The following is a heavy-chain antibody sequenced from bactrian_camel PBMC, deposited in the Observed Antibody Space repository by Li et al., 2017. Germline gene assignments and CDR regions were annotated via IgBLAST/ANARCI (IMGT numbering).Heavy chain of an antibody. V-gene: IGHV3-2*01. J-gene: IGHJ6*01. CDR1: GITYNGRC. CDR2: IFTTDGST. CDR3: AAHEDSGLWWELLQDRSYGY. Sequence: HVQLVESGGGSVQAGGSLRLSCTTSGITYNGRCMAWFRQTPGKTSVDRLDYLAGIFTTDGSTWYADSVKGRFTISMDNAENTVYLQMSSLEPEDSGVYFCAAHEDSGLWWELLQDRSYGYWGQGTQVTVS. D-gene: IGHD7*01.